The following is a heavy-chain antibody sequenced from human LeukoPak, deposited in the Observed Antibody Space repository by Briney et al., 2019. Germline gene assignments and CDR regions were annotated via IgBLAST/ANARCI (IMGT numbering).Heavy chain of an antibody. Sequence: PSETLSLTCTVSGGSISSSSYYWGWIRQPPGKGLEWIGSIYYSGSTYYSPSLKSRVTISVDTSKNQFSLKLSSVTAADTAVYYCARQLSSGNWFDPWGQGTLVTVSS. V-gene: IGHV4-39*01. CDR1: GGSISSSSYY. J-gene: IGHJ5*02. CDR3: ARQLSSGNWFDP. D-gene: IGHD6-19*01. CDR2: IYYSGST.